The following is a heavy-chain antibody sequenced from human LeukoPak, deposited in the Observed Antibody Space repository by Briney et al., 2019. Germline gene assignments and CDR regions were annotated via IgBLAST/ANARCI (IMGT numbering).Heavy chain of an antibody. V-gene: IGHV1-46*01. Sequence: ASVKVSCKASRYTFTSYYMHWVRQAPGQGLEWMGIINPSGGSTSYAQKFQGRVTMTRDTSTSTVYMELSSLRSEDTAVYYCARGRAAAGTKQGGYYFDYWGQGTLVTVSS. CDR1: RYTFTSYY. D-gene: IGHD6-13*01. CDR3: ARGRAAAGTKQGGYYFDY. J-gene: IGHJ4*02. CDR2: INPSGGST.